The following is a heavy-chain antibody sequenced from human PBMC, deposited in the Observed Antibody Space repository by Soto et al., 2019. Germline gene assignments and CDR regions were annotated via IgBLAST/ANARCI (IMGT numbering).Heavy chain of an antibody. V-gene: IGHV4-34*01. J-gene: IGHJ5*02. CDR1: GGFLSESD. D-gene: IGHD3-9*01. CDR2: INHVGGT. CDR3: DRAFAPMDWNWFDP. Sequence: PSETLSLTCAVYGGFLSESDGTWIRQPPGKGLEWIGEINHVGGTNYNPYLKSRVTISVDRSKNQFSLKLRSVTAADTAVYYCDRAFAPMDWNWFDPWGQGTLVTVSS.